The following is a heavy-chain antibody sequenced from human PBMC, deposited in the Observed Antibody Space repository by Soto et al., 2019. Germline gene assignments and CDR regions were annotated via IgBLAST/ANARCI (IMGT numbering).Heavy chain of an antibody. CDR1: GYTFTGYY. D-gene: IGHD2-2*01. CDR3: ARGMYQDIVVVPAAIQAKPQRLEVAGTGDWLDP. V-gene: IGHV1-2*04. Sequence: ASVKVSCKASGYTFTGYYMHWVRQAPGQGLEWMGWINPNSGGTNYAQKFQGWVTMTRDTSISTAYMELSRLRSDDTAVYSCARGMYQDIVVVPAAIQAKPQRLEVAGTGDWLDPWGQGTLVTVSS. J-gene: IGHJ5*02. CDR2: INPNSGGT.